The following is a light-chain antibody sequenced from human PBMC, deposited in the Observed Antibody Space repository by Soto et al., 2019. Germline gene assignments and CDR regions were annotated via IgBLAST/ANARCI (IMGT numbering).Light chain of an antibody. Sequence: QSVLTQPASVSGSPGQSITISCTGSSGDVGHYNYVSWYQQHPGKAPKLMIYEVSNRPSGVSNRFSGSKSGNTASLIISGLHAEDEADYYCTSYTTSRIWVFGGWTKLTVL. CDR3: TSYTTSRIWV. J-gene: IGLJ3*02. CDR1: SGDVGHYNY. V-gene: IGLV2-14*01. CDR2: EVS.